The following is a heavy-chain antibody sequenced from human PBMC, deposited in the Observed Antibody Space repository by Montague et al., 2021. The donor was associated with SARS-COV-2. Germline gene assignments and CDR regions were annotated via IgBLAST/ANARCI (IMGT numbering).Heavy chain of an antibody. CDR1: GGSVSSSSYY. J-gene: IGHJ4*02. CDR3: ASGWFSPMIILVISGPIDF. D-gene: IGHD3-22*01. CDR2: ISYSGST. V-gene: IGHV4-39*07. Sequence: SETLSLTCTVSGGSVSSSSYYWGWIRQPPGRGLEWIGSISYSGSTYFXPSLKSRLTISVDTSKNQFSLKLSSVTAADTAVYYCASGWFSPMIILVISGPIDFWGQGTLVTVSS.